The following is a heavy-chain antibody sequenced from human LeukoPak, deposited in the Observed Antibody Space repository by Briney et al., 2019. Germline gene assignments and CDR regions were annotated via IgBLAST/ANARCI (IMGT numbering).Heavy chain of an antibody. V-gene: IGHV3-53*01. D-gene: IGHD4-17*01. CDR3: ARGPVTRFEI. CDR2: IYSGGTT. Sequence: GGSLRLSCAASGFTFSRDGMHWVRQAPGKGLEWVSVIYSGGTTYYADSVKGRFTISRDNSNNTLYLQMNSLRAEDTAVYYCARGPVTRFEIWGQGTMVTVSS. J-gene: IGHJ3*02. CDR1: GFTFSRDG.